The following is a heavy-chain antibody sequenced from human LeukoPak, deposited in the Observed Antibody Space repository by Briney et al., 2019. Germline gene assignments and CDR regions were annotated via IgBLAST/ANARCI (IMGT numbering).Heavy chain of an antibody. J-gene: IGHJ4*02. V-gene: IGHV4-39*01. CDR1: GGSISSSSYY. CDR3: ARPGWLDDYYLDY. Sequence: SETPSLTCTVSGGSISSSSYYWGWIRQPPGKGLERIGSIYYSGSNYYNPSLKSRVTISVDTSKNQFSLKLSSVTASDTAVYYCARPGWLDDYYLDYWGQGTLVTVSS. CDR2: IYYSGSN. D-gene: IGHD6-19*01.